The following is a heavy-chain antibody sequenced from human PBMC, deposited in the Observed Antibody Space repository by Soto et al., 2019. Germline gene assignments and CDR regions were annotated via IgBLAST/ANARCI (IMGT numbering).Heavy chain of an antibody. Sequence: EVQLVESGGGLVQPGGSLRLSCAPSGFTFSSSWMNWVRQAPGKGLEWVAGIKEDGSEKYYVDIVKGRFTISRDNVENSLYLQMNSLRGEDSAVYFCARDRGYSSYDYWGLGTLVTVSS. V-gene: IGHV3-7*01. D-gene: IGHD5-18*01. J-gene: IGHJ4*02. CDR3: ARDRGYSSYDY. CDR2: IKEDGSEK. CDR1: GFTFSSSW.